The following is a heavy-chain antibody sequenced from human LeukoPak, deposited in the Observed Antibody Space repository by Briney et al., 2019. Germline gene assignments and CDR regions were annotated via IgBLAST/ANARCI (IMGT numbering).Heavy chain of an antibody. J-gene: IGHJ4*02. Sequence: SVKVSCKASGGTFSSYAISWVRQAPGQGLEWMGGIIPIFGTANYAQKFQGRVTITADKSTSTAYMELNRLRSDDTAMYYCATSGYSDYGYFDYWGQGTLVTVSS. CDR1: GGTFSSYA. V-gene: IGHV1-69*06. D-gene: IGHD5-12*01. CDR2: IIPIFGTA. CDR3: ATSGYSDYGYFDY.